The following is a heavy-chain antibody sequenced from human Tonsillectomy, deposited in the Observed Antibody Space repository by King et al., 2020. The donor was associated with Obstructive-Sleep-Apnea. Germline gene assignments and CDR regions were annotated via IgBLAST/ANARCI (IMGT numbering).Heavy chain of an antibody. CDR3: AKDMGREGAGYYYYGMDV. CDR2: ISLSSGSI. CDR1: GFTFDDYA. J-gene: IGHJ6*02. D-gene: IGHD3-16*01. V-gene: IGHV3-9*01. Sequence: VQLVESGGGLVQPGRSLRLSCAASGFTFDDYAMHWVRQAPGKGLEWVSTISLSSGSIAYADSVKGRFTISRDNAKNSLYLQMNSLGAEDTALYYCAKDMGREGAGYYYYGMDVWGQGTTVTVSS.